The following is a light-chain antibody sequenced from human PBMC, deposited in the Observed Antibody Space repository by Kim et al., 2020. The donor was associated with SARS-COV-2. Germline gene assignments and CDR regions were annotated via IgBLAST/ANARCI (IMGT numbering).Light chain of an antibody. V-gene: IGKV3-20*01. J-gene: IGKJ4*01. CDR1: QSVTSRF. CDR2: GAS. Sequence: PGERAPLSCSASQSVTSRFLAWYQQKPGQAPRLLIYGASSRATGIPDRFSGSGSGTDFTLTISRLELEDFAVYYCQQYDGSPPLTFGGGTKVDIK. CDR3: QQYDGSPPLT.